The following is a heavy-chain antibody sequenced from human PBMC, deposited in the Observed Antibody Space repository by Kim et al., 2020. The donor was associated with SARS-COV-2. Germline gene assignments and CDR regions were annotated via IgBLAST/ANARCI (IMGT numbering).Heavy chain of an antibody. D-gene: IGHD4-4*01. CDR2: IIGSGTTI. CDR3: ARGPNYSPFDY. J-gene: IGHJ4*02. V-gene: IGHV3-48*03. Sequence: GGSLRLSCAASGFTFSSYEMNWVRQAPGKGLERVSYIIGSGTTIYYADSVRGRFTISRDNDKNSLYLQMNSLRAEDTAVYYCARGPNYSPFDYWGQGTLVTVSS. CDR1: GFTFSSYE.